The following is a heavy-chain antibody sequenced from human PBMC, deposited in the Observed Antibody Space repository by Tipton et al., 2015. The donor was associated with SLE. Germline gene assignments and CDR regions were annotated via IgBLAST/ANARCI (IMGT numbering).Heavy chain of an antibody. CDR3: ARSMRVGSEDY. V-gene: IGHV4-39*07. J-gene: IGHJ4*02. D-gene: IGHD6-19*01. CDR2: IYYSGST. Sequence: TLSLTCTASGGSISSSSYYWGWIRQPPGKGLEWIGSIYYSGSTNYNPSLKSRVTISVDTSKNQFSLKLSSVTAADTAVYYCARSMRVGSEDYWGQGTLVTVSS. CDR1: GGSISSSSYY.